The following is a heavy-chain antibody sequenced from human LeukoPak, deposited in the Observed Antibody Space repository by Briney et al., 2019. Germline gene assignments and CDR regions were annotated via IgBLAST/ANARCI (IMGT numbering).Heavy chain of an antibody. D-gene: IGHD5-12*01. CDR1: GGSISSYY. V-gene: IGHV4-59*01. J-gene: IGHJ4*02. CDR2: IHYSGST. Sequence: ASETPSLTCTVSGGSISSYYWNWIRQPPGKGLEWIGYIHYSGSTNYIPSLKSRVTISVDTSKNQFSLKLSSVTAADTAVYYCARDSYSGRAHFDSWGQGTLVTVSS. CDR3: ARDSYSGRAHFDS.